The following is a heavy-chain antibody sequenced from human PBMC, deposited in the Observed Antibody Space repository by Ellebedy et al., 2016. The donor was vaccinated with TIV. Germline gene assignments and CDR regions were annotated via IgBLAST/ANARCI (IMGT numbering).Heavy chain of an antibody. J-gene: IGHJ4*02. CDR3: ARGGYGRPFDC. Sequence: GESLKISCAASGFTFSNYEMNWVRQAPGKGLEWVSYISSSGSTIYYADSVKGRFTISRDNAKNSLYLQMNSLRVEDTAVYFCARGGYGRPFDCWGQGTLVTVSS. CDR2: ISSSGSTI. D-gene: IGHD5-12*01. V-gene: IGHV3-48*03. CDR1: GFTFSNYE.